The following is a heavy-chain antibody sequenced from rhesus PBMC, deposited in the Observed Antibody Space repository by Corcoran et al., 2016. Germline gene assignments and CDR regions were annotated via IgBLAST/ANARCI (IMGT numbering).Heavy chain of an antibody. J-gene: IGHJ4*01. V-gene: IGHV4-173*01. CDR3: ARDNYYGSAYGDY. CDR1: GGSLSSNW. CDR2: ISDSVGST. Sequence: QLQLQESGPGLVKPSETLSLTCAVSGGSLSSNWWSWIRQPPGKGLEWIGRISDSVGSTSYNPSLKSRVTISTDTSKNQLSLKLISVTAADTAVYYCARDNYYGSAYGDYWGQGVLVTVSS. D-gene: IGHD3-28*01.